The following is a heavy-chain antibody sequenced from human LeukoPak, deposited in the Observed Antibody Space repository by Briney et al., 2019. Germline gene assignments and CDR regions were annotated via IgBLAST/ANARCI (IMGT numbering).Heavy chain of an antibody. CDR2: IYYSGST. CDR3: ARDRGYSGGLVDY. CDR1: GGSISSGGYY. V-gene: IGHV4-31*03. D-gene: IGHD5-18*01. Sequence: PSETLSLTCTVSGGSISSGGYYWSWIRQHPGKGLEWIGYIYYSGSTYYNPSLKSRVTISVDTSKNQSSLKLSSVTAADTAVYYCARDRGYSGGLVDYWGQGTLVTVSS. J-gene: IGHJ4*02.